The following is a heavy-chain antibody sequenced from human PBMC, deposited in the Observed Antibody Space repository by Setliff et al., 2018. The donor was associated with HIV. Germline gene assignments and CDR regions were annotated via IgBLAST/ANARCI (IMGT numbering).Heavy chain of an antibody. J-gene: IGHJ3*01. V-gene: IGHV4-34*01. CDR2: INHRGIT. CDR3: ARQSYYVTGSFYTDVFDL. CDR1: GVSFSGYY. D-gene: IGHD3-10*01. Sequence: SETLSLTCAVYGVSFSGYYWSWIRQPPGKGLEWIGEINHRGITNYSPSLKSRVTISVDTSKNHFSLELTSVTAADTAVYYCARQSYYVTGSFYTDVFDLWGQGTVVTVSS.